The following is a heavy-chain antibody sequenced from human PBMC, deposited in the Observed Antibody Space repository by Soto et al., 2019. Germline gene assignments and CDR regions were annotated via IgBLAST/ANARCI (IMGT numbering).Heavy chain of an antibody. CDR2: IIPIFRTA. J-gene: IGHJ4*02. CDR3: ARVYDYVWGSYRYTYFDY. V-gene: IGHV1-69*13. D-gene: IGHD3-16*02. CDR1: GGTFSSYA. Sequence: SVKVSCKASGGTFSSYAISWVRQAPGQGLEWMGGIIPIFRTANYAQKFQGRGTITADESTRTPYMELSSLRSEDTPVYYCARVYDYVWGSYRYTYFDYWAQGTLVTVYS.